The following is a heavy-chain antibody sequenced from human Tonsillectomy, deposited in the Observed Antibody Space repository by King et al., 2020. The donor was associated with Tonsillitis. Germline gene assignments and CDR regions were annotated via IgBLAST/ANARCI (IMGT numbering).Heavy chain of an antibody. V-gene: IGHV3-23*04. CDR2: ISGGGSST. D-gene: IGHD2-2*01. CDR3: AKDLLFDLECYVDYSYYLDV. J-gene: IGHJ6*03. CDR1: GFTFSSYT. Sequence: VQLVESGGGLVQPGGSLRLSCAASGFTFSSYTMSWVRKAPGKGLEWVAAISGGGSSTYYADSVKGRFTISRDNSKTTLYLQMNSLRAEDTAVYYCAKDLLFDLECYVDYSYYLDVWGKGTTVTVSS.